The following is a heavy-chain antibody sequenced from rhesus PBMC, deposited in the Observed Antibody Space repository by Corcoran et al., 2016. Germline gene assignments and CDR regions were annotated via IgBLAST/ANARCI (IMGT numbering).Heavy chain of an antibody. V-gene: IGHV3-115*02. CDR1: GFTFSGYE. CDR2: IGGYSSYP. Sequence: EVQLAESGGGLVQPGGSLRLSCAASGFTFSGYEMHWVRQALGKGLESVSVIGGYSSYPHYADSVKGRFTISRDNAKNSRSLQMNGLRAEDTAVYYCARRHVTGTTAVDYWGQGVLVTVSS. J-gene: IGHJ4*01. D-gene: IGHD1-7*02. CDR3: ARRHVTGTTAVDY.